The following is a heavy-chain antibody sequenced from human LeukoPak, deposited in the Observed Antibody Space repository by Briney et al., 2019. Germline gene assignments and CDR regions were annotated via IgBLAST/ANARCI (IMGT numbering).Heavy chain of an antibody. V-gene: IGHV1-69*04. CDR1: GGTFSSYT. CDR2: IIPILGIA. J-gene: IGHJ5*02. CDR3: ARDRTISNWFDP. Sequence: SVNVSCKASGGTFSSYTISWVRQAPGQGLEWMGRIIPILGIANYAQKFQGRVTITADKSTSTAYMELSSLRSEDTAVYYCARDRTISNWFDPWGQGTLVTVSS. D-gene: IGHD2/OR15-2a*01.